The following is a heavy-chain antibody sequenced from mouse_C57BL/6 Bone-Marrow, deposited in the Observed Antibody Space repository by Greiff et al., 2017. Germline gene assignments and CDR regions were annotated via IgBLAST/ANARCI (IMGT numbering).Heavy chain of an antibody. V-gene: IGHV14-3*01. CDR2: IDPANGNT. Sequence: EVKLVESVAELVRPGASVKLSCTASGFNIKNTYMHWVKQRPEQGLEWIGRIDPANGNTKYAPKFQGKATITADTSSNTAYLQLSRLTSEDTAIYYCARRRDVSWYFDVWGTGTTVTVSS. D-gene: IGHD3-3*01. CDR1: GFNIKNTY. CDR3: ARRRDVSWYFDV. J-gene: IGHJ1*03.